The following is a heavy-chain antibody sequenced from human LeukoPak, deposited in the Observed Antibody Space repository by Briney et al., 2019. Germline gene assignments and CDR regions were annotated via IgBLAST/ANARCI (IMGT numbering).Heavy chain of an antibody. CDR3: ARGVTMVRGVIEKPDY. J-gene: IGHJ4*02. Sequence: ASVKVSCKASGYTFTGYYMHWVRQAPGQGLEWMGWINPNSGGTNYAQKFQGRVTMTRDTPISTAYMELSRLRSDDTAVYYCARGVTMVRGVIEKPDYWGQGTLVTVSS. CDR2: INPNSGGT. V-gene: IGHV1-2*02. CDR1: GYTFTGYY. D-gene: IGHD3-10*01.